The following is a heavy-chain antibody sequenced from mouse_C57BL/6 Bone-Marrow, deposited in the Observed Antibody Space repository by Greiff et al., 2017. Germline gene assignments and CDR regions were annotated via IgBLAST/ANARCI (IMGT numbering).Heavy chain of an antibody. CDR1: GSTFTSYT. CDR3: ARLGGYRQYFFDY. D-gene: IGHD2-14*01. Sequence: QVQLQQSGAELARPGASVKMSCKASGSTFTSYTMHWVKQRPGQGLEWIGYINPSSGYTKYNQKFKDQDTLTADNSSSTAYMQLSSLTSEDSAVYYCARLGGYRQYFFDYGGQGTTLTGSS. CDR2: INPSSGYT. J-gene: IGHJ2*01. V-gene: IGHV1-4*01.